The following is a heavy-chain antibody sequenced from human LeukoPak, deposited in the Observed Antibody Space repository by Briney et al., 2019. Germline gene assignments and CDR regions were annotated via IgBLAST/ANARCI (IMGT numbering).Heavy chain of an antibody. J-gene: IGHJ5*02. V-gene: IGHV4-39*01. Sequence: PSETLSLTCTVSGGSISSSSYYWGWIRQPPGKGLEWIGSIYYSGSTYYNPSLKSRVTISVDTSKNQFSLKLSSVTAADTAVYYCARHLRSSSWYICGDCPPVAWFDPWGQGTLVTVSS. CDR3: ARHLRSSSWYICGDCPPVAWFDP. CDR2: IYYSGST. D-gene: IGHD6-13*01. CDR1: GGSISSSSYY.